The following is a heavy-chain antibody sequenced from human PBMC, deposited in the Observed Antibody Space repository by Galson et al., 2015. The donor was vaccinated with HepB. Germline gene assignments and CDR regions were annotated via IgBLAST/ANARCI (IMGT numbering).Heavy chain of an antibody. V-gene: IGHV6-1*01. CDR1: GDSVSSTSAS. CDR2: TYFKSKWSS. CDR3: TRGAAGAFDY. Sequence: CAISGDSVSSTSASWHWIRQSPSRGLEWLGRTYFKSKWSSDYAVSVRSRISINPDTSRNQFSLQLNSVTPEDTAVYYCTRGAAGAFDYWGQGTLVTVSS. D-gene: IGHD6-25*01. J-gene: IGHJ4*02.